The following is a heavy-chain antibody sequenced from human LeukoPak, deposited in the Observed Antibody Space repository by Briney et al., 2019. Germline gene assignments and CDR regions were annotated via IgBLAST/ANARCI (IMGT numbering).Heavy chain of an antibody. Sequence: GASVKVSCKASGYTFTNAGISWVRQAPGQGLECMGWMRAYNGNTNYAQKFQGRVTMTTDTSTSTAYMELRSLRSDDTAVYYCARTSLYSGDSPFDYWGQGTLVTVSS. J-gene: IGHJ4*02. CDR1: GYTFTNAG. CDR2: MRAYNGNT. V-gene: IGHV1-18*01. D-gene: IGHD4-17*01. CDR3: ARTSLYSGDSPFDY.